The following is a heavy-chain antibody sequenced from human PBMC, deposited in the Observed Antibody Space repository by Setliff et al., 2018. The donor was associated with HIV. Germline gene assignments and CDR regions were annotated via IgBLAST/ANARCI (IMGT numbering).Heavy chain of an antibody. J-gene: IGHJ4*02. CDR3: ARKGSIAARRYDY. CDR1: GGSISSGSYY. CDR2: IYTSGST. D-gene: IGHD6-6*01. Sequence: SETLSLTCTVSGGSISSGSYYWSWIRQPAGKGLEWIGYIYTSGSTNYNPSLKSRVTISVDTSKNQFSLKLSSVTAADTAVYYCARKGSIAARRYDYWGQGTLVTVSS. V-gene: IGHV4-61*09.